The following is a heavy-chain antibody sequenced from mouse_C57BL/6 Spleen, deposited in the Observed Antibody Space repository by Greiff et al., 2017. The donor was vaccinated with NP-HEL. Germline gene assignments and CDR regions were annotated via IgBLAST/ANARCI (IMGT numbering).Heavy chain of an antibody. J-gene: IGHJ1*03. CDR3: ARSDYDYDDGDWYFDV. CDR2: INPNYGTT. D-gene: IGHD2-4*01. CDR1: GYSFTDYN. V-gene: IGHV1-39*01. Sequence: VQLKESGPELVKPGASVKISCKASGYSFTDYNMNWVKQSNGKSLEWIGVINPNYGTTSYNQKFKGKATLTVDQSSSTAYMQLNSLTSEDSAVYYCARSDYDYDDGDWYFDVWGTGTTVTVSS.